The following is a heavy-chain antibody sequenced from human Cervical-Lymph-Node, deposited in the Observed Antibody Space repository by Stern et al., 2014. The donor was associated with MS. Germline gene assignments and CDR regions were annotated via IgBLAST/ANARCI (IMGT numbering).Heavy chain of an antibody. CDR1: GGTISSFG. CDR3: ARDHCLQCSGGNCCAMDV. CDR2: IIPAFGTA. Sequence: VQLVQSGTEVKKPGSSVKVSCQASGGTISSFGISWVRQAPGQGLEWMGGIIPAFGTAHYAQKFQGRVTISADESTSTAYMELSSLRSQDTAVYYCARDHCLQCSGGNCCAMDVWGQGTTVTVSS. D-gene: IGHD2-15*01. J-gene: IGHJ6*02. V-gene: IGHV1-69*01.